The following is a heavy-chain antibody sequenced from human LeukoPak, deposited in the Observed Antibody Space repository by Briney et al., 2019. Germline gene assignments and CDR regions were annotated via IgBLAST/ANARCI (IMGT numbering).Heavy chain of an antibody. CDR3: ARALRAVRGYYFDY. CDR2: ISSSGSTK. CDR1: GFTFSSFE. V-gene: IGHV3-48*03. J-gene: IGHJ4*02. Sequence: GGSLRLSCAVSGFTFSSFEMDWVRLAPGKGLEWVSYISSSGSTKYYADSVKGRFTISRDNAKNSLYLQMNSLRAEDTAVYYCARALRAVRGYYFDYWGQGTLVTVSS. D-gene: IGHD3-10*01.